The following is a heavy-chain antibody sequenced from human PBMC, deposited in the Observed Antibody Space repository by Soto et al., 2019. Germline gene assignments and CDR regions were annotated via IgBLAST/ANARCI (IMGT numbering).Heavy chain of an antibody. Sequence: GASVKVSCKDSGCTFTSYGISWVRQAPGQGLEWMGWISAYNGNTNYAQKLQGRVTMTTDTSTSTAYMELRSLRSDDTAVYYCARGFGSLLYFLDFSSQGSPVPGSA. CDR2: ISAYNGNT. V-gene: IGHV1-18*01. J-gene: IGHJ4*02. CDR1: GCTFTSYG. CDR3: ARGFGSLLYFLDF. D-gene: IGHD2-2*02.